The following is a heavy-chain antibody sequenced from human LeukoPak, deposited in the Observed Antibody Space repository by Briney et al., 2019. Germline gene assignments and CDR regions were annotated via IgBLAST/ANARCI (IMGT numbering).Heavy chain of an antibody. Sequence: TSETLSLTCTVSGGSISSGSYFWSWIRQPAGKGLEWIGRIFTSGSTNYHPSLRSRVTISVDTSKNKFSLNLSSVTAADTAVYYCARGDYDIFDYWGQGTLVTVSS. CDR3: ARGDYDIFDY. D-gene: IGHD3-16*01. J-gene: IGHJ4*02. CDR2: IFTSGST. V-gene: IGHV4-61*02. CDR1: GGSISSGSYF.